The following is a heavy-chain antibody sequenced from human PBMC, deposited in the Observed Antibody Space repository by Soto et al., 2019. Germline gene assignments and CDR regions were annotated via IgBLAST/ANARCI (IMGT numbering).Heavy chain of an antibody. CDR2: INHSGST. J-gene: IGHJ5*02. CDR1: ARSLSGCY. Sequence: PEDLCVTYAVYARSLSGCYWRGIRQPPGKELEWIGEINHSGSTNYNPSLKSRVTISVDTSKNQFSLTMSSVTAAETAVYYCARGLGIQLRLQGNWFAPWGQGTLVTV. CDR3: ARGLGIQLRLQGNWFAP. V-gene: IGHV4-34*01. D-gene: IGHD5-18*01.